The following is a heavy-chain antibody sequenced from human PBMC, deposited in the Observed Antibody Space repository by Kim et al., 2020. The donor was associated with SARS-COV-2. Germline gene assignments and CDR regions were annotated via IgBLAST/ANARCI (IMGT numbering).Heavy chain of an antibody. CDR3: VRQNGGSAYNWFDP. CDR2: VHYSGNA. Sequence: SETLSLTCTVSGDSINSDGHYWSWVRQHPGKGLEWIGYVHYSGNAFYSPSLKSRVIISGDTSKNQFSLKLRSVTVADTAGYFCVRQNGGSAYNWFDPWG. CDR1: GDSINSDGHY. D-gene: IGHD3-16*01. J-gene: IGHJ5*02. V-gene: IGHV4-31*02.